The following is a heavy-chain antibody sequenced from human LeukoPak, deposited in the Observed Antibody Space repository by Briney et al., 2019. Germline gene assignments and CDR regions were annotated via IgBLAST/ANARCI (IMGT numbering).Heavy chain of an antibody. CDR1: GFTFSSYA. J-gene: IGHJ4*02. D-gene: IGHD3-3*01. CDR3: AKAGRITIFGVVIAPADY. V-gene: IGHV3-23*01. CDR2: ISGSGGST. Sequence: PGGSLRLSCAASGFTFSSYAMSWVRQAPGKGLEWVSAISGSGGSTYYADSVKGRFTISRDNSKNTLYLQMNSLRAEDTAVYYCAKAGRITIFGVVIAPADYWGQGTLVTVSS.